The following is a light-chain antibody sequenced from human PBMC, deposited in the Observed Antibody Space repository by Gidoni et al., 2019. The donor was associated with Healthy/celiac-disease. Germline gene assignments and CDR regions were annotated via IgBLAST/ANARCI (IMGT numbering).Light chain of an antibody. CDR3: QQRSNWPIT. Sequence: DIVLTQSPATLSLSPGERATLPCRASQSVSSYLAWYQQKPGQAPRLLIYDASNRATGIPARFSGSGSGTDFTLTISSLEPEDFAVYFCQQRSNWPITFGQGTRLKIK. J-gene: IGKJ5*01. V-gene: IGKV3-11*01. CDR2: DAS. CDR1: QSVSSY.